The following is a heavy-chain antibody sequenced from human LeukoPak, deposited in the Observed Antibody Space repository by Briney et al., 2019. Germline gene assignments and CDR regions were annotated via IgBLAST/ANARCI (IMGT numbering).Heavy chain of an antibody. CDR1: GYTFTSND. CDR2: ISAYNGNT. CDR3: AREPVEMATTHWFDP. J-gene: IGHJ5*02. Sequence: GASVKVSCKASGYTFTSNDINWVRQATGQGLEWMGWISAYNGNTNYAQKLQGRVTMTTDTSTSTAYMELRSLRSDDTAVYYCAREPVEMATTHWFDPWGQGTLVTVSS. V-gene: IGHV1-18*01. D-gene: IGHD5-24*01.